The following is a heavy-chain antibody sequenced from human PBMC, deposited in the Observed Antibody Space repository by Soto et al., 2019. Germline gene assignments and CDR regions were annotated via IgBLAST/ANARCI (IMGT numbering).Heavy chain of an antibody. D-gene: IGHD3-10*01. Sequence: EVLLVESGGGLIQPGGSLRLSCTASELTVSSNYMIWVRQAPGKGLEWVSLIYSDGRTLYADSVKGRFTLCRDDWKNTVYIQKNSRRAGDTGVYYCARAYGAGSYFSDYWGQGTLVTVSS. CDR2: IYSDGRT. CDR1: ELTVSSNY. V-gene: IGHV3-53*01. CDR3: ARAYGAGSYFSDY. J-gene: IGHJ4*02.